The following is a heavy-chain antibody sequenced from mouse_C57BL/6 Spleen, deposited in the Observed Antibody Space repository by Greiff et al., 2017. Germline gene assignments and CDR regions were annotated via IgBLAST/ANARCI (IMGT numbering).Heavy chain of an antibody. V-gene: IGHV1-15*01. CDR1: GYTFTDYE. D-gene: IGHD2-1*01. J-gene: IGHJ3*01. CDR3: TRGALYGNSFAY. Sequence: QVQLQQSGAELVRPGASVTLSCKASGYTFTDYEMHWVKQTPVHGLEWLGAIDPETGGTAYNQKFKGKAILTADKSSSTAYMEIRSLTSEDSAVYYCTRGALYGNSFAYWGQGTLVTVSA. CDR2: IDPETGGT.